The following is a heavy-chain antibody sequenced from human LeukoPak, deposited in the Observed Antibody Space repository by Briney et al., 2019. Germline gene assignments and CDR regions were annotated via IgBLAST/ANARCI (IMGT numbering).Heavy chain of an antibody. Sequence: SETLSLTCTVSGGSISSYYWSWIRQPPGKGLEWIGYIYHSGSTNYNPSLKSRVTISVDTSKNQFSLKLSSVTAADTAVYYCARERNTAMVSWGQGTLVTVSS. D-gene: IGHD5-18*01. CDR3: ARERNTAMVS. J-gene: IGHJ4*02. V-gene: IGHV4-59*01. CDR2: IYHSGST. CDR1: GGSISSYY.